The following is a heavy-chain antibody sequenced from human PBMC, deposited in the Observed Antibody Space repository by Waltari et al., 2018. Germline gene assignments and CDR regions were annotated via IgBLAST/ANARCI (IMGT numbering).Heavy chain of an antibody. J-gene: IGHJ4*02. CDR3: AREATNYYGSGSASFDY. V-gene: IGHV4-38-2*02. Sequence: QVQLQESGPGLVKPSETLSLTCAFPGYSISSGYSWGWLRQPPGKGLEWIGSSYHSGSTYYNPSLKSRVTISVDTSKNQFSLKLSSVTAADTAVYYCAREATNYYGSGSASFDYWGQGTLVTVSS. CDR2: SYHSGST. D-gene: IGHD3-10*01. CDR1: GYSISSGYS.